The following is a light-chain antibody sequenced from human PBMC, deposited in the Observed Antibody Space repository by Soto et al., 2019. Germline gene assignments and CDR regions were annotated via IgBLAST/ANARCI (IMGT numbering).Light chain of an antibody. CDR1: QSLAGY. V-gene: IGKV1-39*01. CDR3: QQSHSTPRT. Sequence: DIQMTQSPSSLSASVGDRVIITCRASQSLAGYLNWYQQKPGEAPKLLIYATSTLQSGVPSRFSGSGSGTDYTLTISSLQPEDFATYSCQQSHSTPRTFGQGTKVDIK. J-gene: IGKJ1*01. CDR2: ATS.